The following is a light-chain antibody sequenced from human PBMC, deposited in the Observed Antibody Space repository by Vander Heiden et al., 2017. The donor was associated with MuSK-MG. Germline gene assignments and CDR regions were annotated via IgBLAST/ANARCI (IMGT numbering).Light chain of an antibody. CDR1: QSINNH. V-gene: IGKV1-39*01. CDR2: GAS. CDR3: QQTYNCKT. J-gene: IGKJ1*01. Sequence: IPLSQSPSSLSASVGDTVTITCRASQSINNHLNWYQQKPGTAPKFLIYGASTLQSGVPSRFSGSGSGTDFTLTISSLEPEDFATYYCQQTYNCKTFGQGTKVXIK.